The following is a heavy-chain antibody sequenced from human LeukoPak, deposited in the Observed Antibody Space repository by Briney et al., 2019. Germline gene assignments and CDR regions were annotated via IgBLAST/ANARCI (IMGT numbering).Heavy chain of an antibody. J-gene: IGHJ5*02. CDR1: GFSVGSNY. V-gene: IGHV3-7*01. D-gene: IGHD4-17*01. Sequence: AGGSLRLSCAASGFSVGSNYMSWVRQAPGKGLEWVANIKQDGSDKDYVDSVKGRFTISRDNAKNSLYLQMNSLRAEDTAIYYCARELTTVTAYKWFDPWGQGTLATVSS. CDR2: IKQDGSDK. CDR3: ARELTTVTAYKWFDP.